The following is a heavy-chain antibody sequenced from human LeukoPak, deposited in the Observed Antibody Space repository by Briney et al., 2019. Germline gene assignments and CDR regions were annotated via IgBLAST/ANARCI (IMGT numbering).Heavy chain of an antibody. CDR2: ISSSSSAI. V-gene: IGHV3-48*01. D-gene: IGHD6-6*01. J-gene: IGHJ3*01. Sequence: GGSLRLSCAASGFTFSSYSMNWVRQAPGKGLEWVSYISSSSSAIYYADSVKGRFTISRDNVKNSLYLQMNSLRAEDTAVYYCAREYSSSSGRAFDVWGQGTMVTVSS. CDR3: AREYSSSSGRAFDV. CDR1: GFTFSSYS.